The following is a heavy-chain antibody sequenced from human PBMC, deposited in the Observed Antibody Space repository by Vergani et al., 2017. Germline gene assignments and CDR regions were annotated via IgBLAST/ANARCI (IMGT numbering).Heavy chain of an antibody. CDR1: GFTVINNY. J-gene: IGHJ4*02. CDR2: IYSDSST. CDR3: AGDRYGDYGGWIGY. D-gene: IGHD4-17*01. V-gene: IGHV3-53*02. Sequence: EVQLVETGGGLIQPGGSLRLSCAASGFTVINNYMSWVRQAPGKGLEWVSIIYSDSSTYYADSVKVRFTISRDNSENTLYLQMNSLRAEDTAVYYCAGDRYGDYGGWIGYWGQGTQLTVSS.